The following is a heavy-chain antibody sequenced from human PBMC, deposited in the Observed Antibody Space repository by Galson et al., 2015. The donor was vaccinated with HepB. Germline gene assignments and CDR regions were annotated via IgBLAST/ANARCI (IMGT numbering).Heavy chain of an antibody. CDR3: ARDPPGQWFGWIFVN. CDR2: IWYDGGNK. Sequence: SLRLSCAASGFTFSNYGMHWVRQAPGKGLEWVAFIWYDGGNKYYADSVKGRFTISRDNSKNTLYLQMNSLRAADTAVYYCARDPPGQWFGWIFVNWGQGTLVTGAS. J-gene: IGHJ4*02. V-gene: IGHV3-33*01. CDR1: GFTFSNYG. D-gene: IGHD3-10*01.